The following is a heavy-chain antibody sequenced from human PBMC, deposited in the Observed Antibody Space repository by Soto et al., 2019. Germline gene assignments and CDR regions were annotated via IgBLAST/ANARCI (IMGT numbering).Heavy chain of an antibody. CDR1: GFTFTNYW. Sequence: AGGSLRLSCAASGFTFTNYWMQWVRQAPGKGLVWVSRINSDGSSTSHADSVKGRFTISRDNAKNTLYLQMSSLRAEDTAVYYCARDQRKRYGMDVWGQGTTVTVSS. J-gene: IGHJ6*02. CDR3: ARDQRKRYGMDV. V-gene: IGHV3-74*01. CDR2: INSDGSST.